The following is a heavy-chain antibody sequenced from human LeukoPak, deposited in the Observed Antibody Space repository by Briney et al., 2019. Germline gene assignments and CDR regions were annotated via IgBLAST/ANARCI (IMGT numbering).Heavy chain of an antibody. CDR3: ARGSDLKYFQY. CDR2: ISSGSSTT. J-gene: IGHJ1*01. V-gene: IGHV3-48*01. CDR1: GFTFSSYS. Sequence: GSLRLSCAASGFTFSSYSMNWVRQAPGKGLEWISYISSGSSTTYYADSVKGRFTISRDNAKNSLYLQMNSLRAEDTAVYYCARGSDLKYFQYWGQGTLVTVSS.